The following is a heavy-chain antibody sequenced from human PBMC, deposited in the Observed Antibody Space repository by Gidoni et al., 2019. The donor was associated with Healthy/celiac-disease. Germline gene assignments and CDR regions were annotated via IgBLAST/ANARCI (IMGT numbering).Heavy chain of an antibody. V-gene: IGHV3-66*01. Sequence: EVQLVESGGGLVQPGGSLRLSCAASGFTVSRNYMNWVRQAPGKGLEWVSVIYSGGSTYYAESVKGRFTISRDNSKNTLYLQMNSLRAEDTAVYYCARDHSSSRGWFDPWGQGTLVTVSS. CDR1: GFTVSRNY. J-gene: IGHJ5*02. CDR2: IYSGGST. D-gene: IGHD6-13*01. CDR3: ARDHSSSRGWFDP.